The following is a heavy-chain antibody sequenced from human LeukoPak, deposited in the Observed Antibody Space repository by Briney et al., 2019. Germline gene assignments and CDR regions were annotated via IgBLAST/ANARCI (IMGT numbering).Heavy chain of an antibody. CDR1: GGSISSGGYY. J-gene: IGHJ4*02. CDR3: ARGEGSYYYDSSGYYYFDY. V-gene: IGHV4-31*03. D-gene: IGHD3-22*01. CDR2: IYYSGST. Sequence: SQTLSLTCTASGGSISSGGYYWSWIRQHPGKGLEWIGYIYYSGSTYYNPSLKSRVTISVDTSKNQFSLKLSSVTAADTAVYYCARGEGSYYYDSSGYYYFDYWGQGTLVTVSS.